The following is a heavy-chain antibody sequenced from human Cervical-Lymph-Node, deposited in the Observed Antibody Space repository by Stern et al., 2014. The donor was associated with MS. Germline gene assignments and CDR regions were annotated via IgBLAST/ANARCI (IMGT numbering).Heavy chain of an antibody. Sequence: QVQLQESGPGLVKPSQTLSLTCSVSGGSISSGSYYWGWIRQPAGRGLEWIGRIYTSGDTNYNPSLKSRVTISVDTSKNQLSLKMRSVTAADTAVYYCARSIWNDIYHYYSMDVWGQGTTVTVSS. CDR2: IYTSGDT. V-gene: IGHV4-61*02. J-gene: IGHJ6*02. CDR1: GGSISSGSYY. D-gene: IGHD1-1*01. CDR3: ARSIWNDIYHYYSMDV.